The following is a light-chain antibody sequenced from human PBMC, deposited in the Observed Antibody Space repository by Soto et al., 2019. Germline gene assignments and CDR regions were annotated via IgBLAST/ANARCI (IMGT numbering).Light chain of an antibody. J-gene: IGLJ1*01. CDR2: EAY. CDR3: CSDAGETIVYV. Sequence: QSALTQPASVSGSPGQSITISCTGTSSDVGGHNLLSWYQQYPGKTPKAIIFEAYRRPSGVSPRFSGSKSGNTASLTISGLQAEDVADYYGCSDAGETIVYVFGTGTKLTVL. CDR1: SSDVGGHNL. V-gene: IGLV2-23*01.